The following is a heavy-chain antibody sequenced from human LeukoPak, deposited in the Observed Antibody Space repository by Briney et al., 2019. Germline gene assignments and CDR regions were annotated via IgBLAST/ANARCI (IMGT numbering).Heavy chain of an antibody. CDR1: GFTFSDYA. J-gene: IGHJ4*02. D-gene: IGHD5-12*01. Sequence: PGGSLRLSCVASGFTFSDYAMNWVRQAPGKGPEWVSGISGSGGNTYYADSVKGRFTISRDNSQNTLYLQMNTLRAEDTAVYYCAKVVSGYHFDYWGQGTLVTVSS. CDR2: ISGSGGNT. V-gene: IGHV3-23*01. CDR3: AKVVSGYHFDY.